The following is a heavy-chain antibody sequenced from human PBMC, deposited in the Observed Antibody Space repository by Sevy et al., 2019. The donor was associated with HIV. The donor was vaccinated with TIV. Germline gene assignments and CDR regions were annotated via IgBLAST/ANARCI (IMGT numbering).Heavy chain of an antibody. J-gene: IGHJ4*02. CDR3: AGGGPNQHQLDYFDY. CDR1: GVSISPYY. D-gene: IGHD2-2*01. CDR2: SGSS. V-gene: IGHV4-59*01. Sequence: SETLSLTCTVSGVSISPYYWAWIRQPPGKGLECIGFSGSSNYNPSLKSRVTTSVDTSKNQFSLKLSSVTAADTAIYYGAGGGPNQHQLDYFDYWGQGTLVTVSS.